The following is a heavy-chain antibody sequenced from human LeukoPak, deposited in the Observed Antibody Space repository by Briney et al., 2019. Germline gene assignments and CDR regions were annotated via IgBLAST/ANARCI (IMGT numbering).Heavy chain of an antibody. V-gene: IGHV4-31*03. CDR1: GGSISSGGYY. J-gene: IGHJ6*02. CDR2: IYYSGST. D-gene: IGHD1-26*01. Sequence: SQTLSLTCTVSGGSISSGGYYWSWVRQHPGKGLEWIGYIYYSGSTYYNPSLKSRVTISVDTSKNQFSLKVSSVTAADTAVYYCARGRSNYYGMDVWGQGTTVTVSS. CDR3: ARGRSNYYGMDV.